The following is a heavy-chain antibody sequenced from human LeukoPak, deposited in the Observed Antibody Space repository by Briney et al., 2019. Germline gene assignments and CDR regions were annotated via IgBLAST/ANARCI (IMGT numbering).Heavy chain of an antibody. J-gene: IGHJ4*02. D-gene: IGHD4-23*01. V-gene: IGHV3-30-3*01. Sequence: GGSLRLSCAVSGFTFSSYAMHWVRQAPGKGLEWVAVISYDGSNKYYADSVKGRFTISRDNSKNTLYLQMNSLRAEDTAVYYCARDYGGNSGGFDYWGQGTLVTVSS. CDR1: GFTFSSYA. CDR2: ISYDGSNK. CDR3: ARDYGGNSGGFDY.